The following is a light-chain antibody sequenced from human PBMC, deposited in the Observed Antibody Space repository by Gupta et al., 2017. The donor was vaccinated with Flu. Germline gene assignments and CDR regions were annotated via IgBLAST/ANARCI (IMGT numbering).Light chain of an antibody. Sequence: PATLSLSPGERATLSCRASQSVTSYLAWYQQKPGQAPRLLIFDASNRATGIPARFSGSGSGTDFTLTISSLEPEDFAVYYCQQRSNWPLTFGGGTKVEIK. V-gene: IGKV3-11*01. CDR3: QQRSNWPLT. CDR1: QSVTSY. J-gene: IGKJ4*01. CDR2: DAS.